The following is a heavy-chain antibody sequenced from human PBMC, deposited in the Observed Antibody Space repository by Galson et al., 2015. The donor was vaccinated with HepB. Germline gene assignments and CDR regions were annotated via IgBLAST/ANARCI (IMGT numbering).Heavy chain of an antibody. J-gene: IGHJ4*02. CDR1: GGSISSYY. D-gene: IGHD2-15*01. CDR2: IYYSGST. Sequence: ETLSLTCTVSGGSISSYYWSWIRQPPGKGLEWIGYIYYSGSTNYNPSLKSRVTISVDTSKNQFSLKLSSVTAADTAVYYCARDYCSGGSCYEGDRYFDYWGQGTLVTVSS. V-gene: IGHV4-59*01. CDR3: ARDYCSGGSCYEGDRYFDY.